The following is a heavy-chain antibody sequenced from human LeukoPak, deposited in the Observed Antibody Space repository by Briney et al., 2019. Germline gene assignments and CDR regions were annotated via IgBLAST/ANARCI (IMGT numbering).Heavy chain of an antibody. CDR2: IDDSGNT. CDR1: GGSISRYY. J-gene: IGHJ3*02. D-gene: IGHD3-10*01. CDR3: ARSDYHNSGSHTVFDAFDI. Sequence: SETLSLTCAVSGGSISRYYWSWIRRPPGKGLEWIGYIDDSGNTNYNPSLKSQVTISVDKSKNQFSLKLSFVTAADTAMYYCARSDYHNSGSHTVFDAFDIWGQGTRVTVSS. V-gene: IGHV4-59*01.